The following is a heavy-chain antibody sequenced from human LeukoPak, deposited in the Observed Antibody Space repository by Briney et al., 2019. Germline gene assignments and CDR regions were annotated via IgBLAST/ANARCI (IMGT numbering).Heavy chain of an antibody. CDR1: GFTFSSYA. CDR3: ARETAMVRGVPGY. Sequence: GGSLRLSCTASGFTFSSYAMSWVRQAPGKGLEWVSGISGSGGNTYYADSVKGRFTISRDNAKNSLYLQMNSLRAEDTAVYYCARETAMVRGVPGYWGQGTLVTVSS. D-gene: IGHD3-10*01. V-gene: IGHV3-21*01. CDR2: ISGSGGNT. J-gene: IGHJ4*02.